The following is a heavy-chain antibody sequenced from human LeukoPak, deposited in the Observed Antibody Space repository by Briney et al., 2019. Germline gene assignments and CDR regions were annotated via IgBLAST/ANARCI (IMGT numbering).Heavy chain of an antibody. Sequence: GGSLRLSCAASGFTFSSYWMSWVRRAPGKGLEWVANIKQDGSEKYYVDSVKGRFTISRDNAKNSLYLQMNSLRTEDTAVYYCAREVGYSGSYWGTYFDYWGQGTLVTVSS. CDR1: GFTFSSYW. J-gene: IGHJ4*02. CDR2: IKQDGSEK. V-gene: IGHV3-7*01. CDR3: AREVGYSGSYWGTYFDY. D-gene: IGHD1-26*01.